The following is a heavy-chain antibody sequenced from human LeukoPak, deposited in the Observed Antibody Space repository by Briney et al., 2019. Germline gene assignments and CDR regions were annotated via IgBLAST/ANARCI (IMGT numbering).Heavy chain of an antibody. CDR3: ARGGGHYYYYYGMDV. D-gene: IGHD4-23*01. CDR2: IYYSGST. Sequence: PSETLSLTCTVSGGSISSYYWSWIRQPPGKGLEWIGYIYYSGSTNYNPSLKNRVTISVDPSKTQFSLKLSSVTAADTAVYYCARGGGHYYYYYGMDVWGQGTTVTVSS. V-gene: IGHV4-59*08. CDR1: GGSISSYY. J-gene: IGHJ6*02.